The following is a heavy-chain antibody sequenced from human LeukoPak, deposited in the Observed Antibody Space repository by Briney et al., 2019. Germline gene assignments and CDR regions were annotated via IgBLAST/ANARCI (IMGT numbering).Heavy chain of an antibody. Sequence: GGSLRLSCAASGFTFSDYYMSWIRQAPGKGLEWVSSISSSSSYIYYADSVKGRFTISRDNAKNSLYLQMSGLRAEDTAVYYCARLSTATSDSDYWGQGTLLSVSS. CDR1: GFTFSDYY. V-gene: IGHV3-11*06. J-gene: IGHJ4*02. CDR3: ARLSTATSDSDY. CDR2: ISSSSSYI. D-gene: IGHD4-11*01.